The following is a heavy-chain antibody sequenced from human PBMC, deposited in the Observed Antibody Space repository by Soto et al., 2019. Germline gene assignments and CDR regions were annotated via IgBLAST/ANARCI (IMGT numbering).Heavy chain of an antibody. CDR1: GVTFSSYA. CDR2: ISDAAGSA. D-gene: IGHD4-17*01. Sequence: PXGSLILSCVASGVTFSSYAMSWVRQVPGKGLEWVSTISDAAGSAYYVDSVKGRFTISRDNSKKTLYLQMNSLRAEDSAVYYCARPYGGKIGDAPDLWGPGTMVTVSS. J-gene: IGHJ3*01. CDR3: ARPYGGKIGDAPDL. V-gene: IGHV3-23*01.